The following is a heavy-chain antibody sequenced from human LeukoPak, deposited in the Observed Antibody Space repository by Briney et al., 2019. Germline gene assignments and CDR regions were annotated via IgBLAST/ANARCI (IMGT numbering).Heavy chain of an antibody. V-gene: IGHV3-33*01. CDR1: GFTFGNYG. CDR2: IWYDGGYK. CDR3: ARNYYDSSGYQESTFNY. D-gene: IGHD3-22*01. J-gene: IGHJ4*02. Sequence: PGTSLRLSCAASGFTFGNYGMHWVRQAPGKGLEWVAGIWYDGGYKYYGDSVKGRFTISRDNSKNTLFLQMDSLRAEDTAVYYCARNYYDSSGYQESTFNYWGQGTLVTVSS.